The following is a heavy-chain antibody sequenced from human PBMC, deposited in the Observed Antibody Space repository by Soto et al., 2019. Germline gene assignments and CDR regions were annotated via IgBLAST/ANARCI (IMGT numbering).Heavy chain of an antibody. J-gene: IGHJ3*02. CDR2: TYYRSKWYN. Sequence: SQTLSLTCAISGDSVSSNSAAWNWNRQSPSRGLEWLGRTYYRSKWYNDYAVSVKSRITINPDTSKNQFSLQLNSVTPEDTAVYYCARDRLQWPDAFDIWGQGTMVTVSS. CDR3: ARDRLQWPDAFDI. V-gene: IGHV6-1*01. D-gene: IGHD6-19*01. CDR1: GDSVSSNSAA.